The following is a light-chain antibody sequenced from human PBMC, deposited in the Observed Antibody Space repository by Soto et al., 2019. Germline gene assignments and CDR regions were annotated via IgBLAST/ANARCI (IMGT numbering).Light chain of an antibody. J-gene: IGKJ2*01. CDR2: KAS. V-gene: IGKV1-5*03. CDR3: QQYNSYSYT. Sequence: DIQMTQSPSTLSASVGDRVTITCRASQSISSWLAWYQQKPGKAPKLLIYKASSLESGVPSRFSDSGSGSEFTLTISSLQPDDFATYYCQQYNSYSYTFGQGIKLEIK. CDR1: QSISSW.